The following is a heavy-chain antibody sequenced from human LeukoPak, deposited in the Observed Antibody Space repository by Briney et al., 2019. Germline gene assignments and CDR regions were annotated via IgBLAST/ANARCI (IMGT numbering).Heavy chain of an antibody. CDR3: ARVWQYCYDYSAFDI. CDR1: GFILRNHW. J-gene: IGHJ3*02. V-gene: IGHV3-7*01. CDR2: INQDGSEK. Sequence: PGGSLRLSCEASGFILRNHWMTWVRQGPGKGLEWVANINQDGSEKFYVDSVKGRFTISRDNAKNSLFLQLNSLRAEDTAVYYCARVWQYCYDYSAFDIWGQGTMVTVS. D-gene: IGHD3-16*01.